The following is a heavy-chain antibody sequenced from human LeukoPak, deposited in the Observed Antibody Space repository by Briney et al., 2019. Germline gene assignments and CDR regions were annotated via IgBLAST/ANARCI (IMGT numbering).Heavy chain of an antibody. V-gene: IGHV3-7*03. D-gene: IGHD3-10*01. J-gene: IGHJ4*02. CDR3: VGFTMVRGGDY. CDR2: IKTDGSQI. CDR1: GFTFSSYW. Sequence: GGSLRLSCVASGFTFSSYWMTWVRQAPGKGLEWVANIKTDGSQIYYVDSVKGRFTISRDNAKNSLYLQMNSLRAEDTAVYYCVGFTMVRGGDYWGQGTLVTVSS.